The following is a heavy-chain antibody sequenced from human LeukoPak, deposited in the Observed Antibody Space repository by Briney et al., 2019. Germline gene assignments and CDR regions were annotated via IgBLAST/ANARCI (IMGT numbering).Heavy chain of an antibody. Sequence: RPGGSLRLSCAASGFTFDDYAMHWVRQAPGKGLEWVSGISWNSGSIGYADSVKGRFTISRDNAKNSLYLQMNSLRAEDTAVYYCARDPVYSSSLDAFDIWGQGTMVTVSS. CDR1: GFTFDDYA. V-gene: IGHV3-9*01. D-gene: IGHD6-13*01. CDR2: ISWNSGSI. CDR3: ARDPVYSSSLDAFDI. J-gene: IGHJ3*02.